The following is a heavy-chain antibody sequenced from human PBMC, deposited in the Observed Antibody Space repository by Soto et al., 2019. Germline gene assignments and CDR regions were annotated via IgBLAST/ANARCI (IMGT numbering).Heavy chain of an antibody. J-gene: IGHJ6*02. CDR3: ARSGCSGYKCCVYSYGMDV. Sequence: GGSLRLSCAASGCTFSSYSMNWVRQAPGKGLEWVSSISSSSSYIYYADSVKSRFTISRDNAKNSLYLQMNSLRAEDTAVYYCARSGCSGYKCCVYSYGMDVWGQGTTVTVSS. CDR1: GCTFSSYS. V-gene: IGHV3-21*01. D-gene: IGHD6-19*01. CDR2: ISSSSSYI.